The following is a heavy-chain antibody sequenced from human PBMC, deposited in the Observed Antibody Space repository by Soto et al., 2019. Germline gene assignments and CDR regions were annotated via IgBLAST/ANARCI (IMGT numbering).Heavy chain of an antibody. D-gene: IGHD3-10*01. Sequence: ETPSLTFTVPGGSISSSSYYWGWIRQPPGKGLEWIGSLYYSGSTSYNPSLKSRVTISVDTSKDQFSLKLSAVTAAYTAVYYCARRDRGVQFDYWGQATLVTVSA. CDR1: GGSISSSSYY. J-gene: IGHJ4*02. CDR2: LYYSGST. CDR3: ARRDRGVQFDY. V-gene: IGHV4-39*01.